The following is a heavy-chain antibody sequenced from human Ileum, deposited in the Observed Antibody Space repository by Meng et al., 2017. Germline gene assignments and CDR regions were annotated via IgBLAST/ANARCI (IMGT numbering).Heavy chain of an antibody. V-gene: IGHV3-33*01. Sequence: QGQGVGSGGGGVQPGRHLRLSCAASGFTFSNYGMHWVCQAPGKGLEWVAVIWHDGNTKDYVDSVKGRFTISRDNSKNTLYLQMNSLRTEDTAVYYCATDSGGSPFDYWGQGTLVTVSS. D-gene: IGHD1-26*01. CDR2: IWHDGNTK. CDR3: ATDSGGSPFDY. J-gene: IGHJ4*02. CDR1: GFTFSNYG.